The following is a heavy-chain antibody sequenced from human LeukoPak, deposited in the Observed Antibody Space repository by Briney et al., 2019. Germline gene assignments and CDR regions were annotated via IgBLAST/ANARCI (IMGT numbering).Heavy chain of an antibody. J-gene: IGHJ4*02. D-gene: IGHD3-3*01. CDR1: GGSISSYY. V-gene: IGHV4-59*08. CDR2: IYYSGST. CDR3: ARLAYDFWSGFGSSYFDY. Sequence: SETLSLTCTVSGGSISSYYWSWIRQPPGKGLEWIGYIYYSGSTNYNPSLKSRVTISVDTSKNQFSLKLSSVTAADTAVYYCARLAYDFWSGFGSSYFDYWGQGTLVTVSS.